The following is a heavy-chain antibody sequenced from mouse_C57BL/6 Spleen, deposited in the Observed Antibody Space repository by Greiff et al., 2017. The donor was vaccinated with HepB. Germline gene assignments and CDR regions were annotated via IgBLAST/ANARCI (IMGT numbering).Heavy chain of an antibody. V-gene: IGHV7-3*01. D-gene: IGHD1-1*01. CDR2: IRNKANGYTT. CDR1: GFTFTDYY. Sequence: EVQRVESGGGLVQPGGSLSLSCAASGFTFTDYYMSWVRQPPGKALEWLGFIRNKANGYTTEYSASVKGRFTISRDNSQSILYLQMNALRAEDSATYYCARYLAYTVGAMDYWGQGTSVTVSS. J-gene: IGHJ4*01. CDR3: ARYLAYTVGAMDY.